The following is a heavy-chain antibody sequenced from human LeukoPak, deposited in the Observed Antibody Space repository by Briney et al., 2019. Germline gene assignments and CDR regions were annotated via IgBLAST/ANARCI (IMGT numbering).Heavy chain of an antibody. V-gene: IGHV4-39*01. J-gene: IGHJ5*02. CDR1: GGSISSSSYY. D-gene: IGHD3-10*01. CDR3: ARHLLWFGELRRILNWFDP. CDR2: IYYSGGT. Sequence: SETLSLTCTVSGGSISSSSYYWGWIRQPPGKGLEWIGSIYYSGGTYYNPSLKSRVTISVDTSKNQFSLKLSSVTAADTAVYYCARHLLWFGELRRILNWFDPWGQGTLITVSS.